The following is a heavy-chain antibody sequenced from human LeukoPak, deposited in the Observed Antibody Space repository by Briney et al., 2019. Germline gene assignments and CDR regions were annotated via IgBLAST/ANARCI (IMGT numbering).Heavy chain of an antibody. Sequence: SETLSLTCTVSGGSISSSSYYWGWIRQPPGKGLEWIGSIYYSGSTYYNPSLKSRVTISVDTSKNQFSLKLSSVTAADTAVYYCAIAAAGTGNWFDPWGQGTLVTVSS. CDR3: AIAAAGTGNWFDP. CDR1: GGSISSSSYY. J-gene: IGHJ5*02. V-gene: IGHV4-39*01. CDR2: IYYSGST. D-gene: IGHD6-13*01.